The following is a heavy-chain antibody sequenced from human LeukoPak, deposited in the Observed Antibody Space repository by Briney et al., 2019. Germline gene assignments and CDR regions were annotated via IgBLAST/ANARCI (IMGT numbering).Heavy chain of an antibody. CDR1: GGSFSGYY. V-gene: IGHV4-34*01. D-gene: IGHD2-21*02. J-gene: IGHJ4*02. Sequence: PSETLSLTCVVYGGSFSGYYWSWIRQPPGEGLEWIGEIYHSGSTNYNPSLKSRVTISVDKSKNQFSLKLSSVTAADTAVYYCARVPIVVVTPYFDYWGQGTLVTVSS. CDR2: IYHSGST. CDR3: ARVPIVVVTPYFDY.